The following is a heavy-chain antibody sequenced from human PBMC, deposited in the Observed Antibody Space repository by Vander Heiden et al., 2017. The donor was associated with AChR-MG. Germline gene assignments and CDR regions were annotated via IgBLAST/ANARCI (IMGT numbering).Heavy chain of an antibody. CDR3: ARDAPGSYYY. CDR2: ISYDGSNK. CDR1: GFTFSSYA. D-gene: IGHD3-10*01. J-gene: IGHJ4*02. V-gene: IGHV3-30-3*01. Sequence: QVQLVESGGGVVQPGRSLRLPCAASGFTFSSYAMHWVRQAPGKGLEWVAVISYDGSNKYYADSVKGRFTISRDNSKNTLYLQMNSLRAEDTAVYYCARDAPGSYYYWGQGTLVTVSS.